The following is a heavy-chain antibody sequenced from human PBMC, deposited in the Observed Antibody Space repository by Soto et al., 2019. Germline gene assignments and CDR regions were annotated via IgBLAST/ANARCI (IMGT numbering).Heavy chain of an antibody. V-gene: IGHV2-5*02. CDR2: IYWDDDR. CDR1: GFSLSTGGMG. J-gene: IGHJ6*01. Sequence: SGPTLVNPTQTLTLTCTFSGFSLSTGGMGVGWIRQPPGKALEWLALIYWDDDRRYRPSLMSRLTIAKDTSKNQVVLTMTNMDPVDTATYYCVHSRCGGDCLQSYSSHYYYGMDIWGQGTTVTVSS. D-gene: IGHD2-21*02. CDR3: VHSRCGGDCLQSYSSHYYYGMDI.